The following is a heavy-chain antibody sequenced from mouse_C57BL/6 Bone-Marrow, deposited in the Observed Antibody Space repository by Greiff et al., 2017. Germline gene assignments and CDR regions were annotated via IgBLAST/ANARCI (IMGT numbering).Heavy chain of an antibody. V-gene: IGHV1-7*01. CDR2: INPSSGYT. J-gene: IGHJ1*03. CDR3: ARVPLPTVVATDWYFDV. CDR1: GYTFTSYW. Sequence: VMLVESGAELAKPGASVKLSCKASGYTFTSYWMHWVKQRPGQGLEWIGYINPSSGYTKYNQKFKDKATLTADKSSSTAYMQLSSLTYEDSAVYYCARVPLPTVVATDWYFDVWGTGTTVTVSS. D-gene: IGHD1-1*01.